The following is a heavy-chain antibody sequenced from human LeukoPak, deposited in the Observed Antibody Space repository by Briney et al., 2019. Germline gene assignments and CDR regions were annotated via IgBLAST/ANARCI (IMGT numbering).Heavy chain of an antibody. D-gene: IGHD1-26*01. Sequence: APVKVSCKASGGTFSSYAISWVRQAPGQGLEWMGRIIPILGIANYAQKFQGRVTITADKSTSTAYMELSSLRSEDTAVYYCARVATSSAYYYYYMDVWGKGTTVTVSS. J-gene: IGHJ6*03. CDR2: IIPILGIA. CDR1: GGTFSSYA. V-gene: IGHV1-69*04. CDR3: ARVATSSAYYYYYMDV.